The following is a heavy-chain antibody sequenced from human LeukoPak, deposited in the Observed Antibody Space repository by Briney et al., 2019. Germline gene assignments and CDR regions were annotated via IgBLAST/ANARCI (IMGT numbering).Heavy chain of an antibody. D-gene: IGHD3-10*01. CDR1: GLTFTSYE. Sequence: GGSLRLSCAASGLTFTSYEMNWVRQAPGKGLEWVSYISSSGSTIYYADSVKGRFTISRDNAKNSLYLQMNSLRAEDTAVYYCARARFGGYYGMDVWGKGPTVTVSS. CDR3: ARARFGGYYGMDV. J-gene: IGHJ6*04. CDR2: ISSSGSTI. V-gene: IGHV3-48*03.